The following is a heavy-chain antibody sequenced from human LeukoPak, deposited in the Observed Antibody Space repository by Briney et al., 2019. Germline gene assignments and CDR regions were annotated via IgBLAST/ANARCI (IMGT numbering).Heavy chain of an antibody. V-gene: IGHV3-23*01. J-gene: IGHJ4*02. Sequence: GGSLRLSCAASGFTFSSYAVSWVRQAPGKGLEWVSAISGSGGSTYYADSVKGRFTISRDNSKNALYLQMNSLRAEDTAVYYCAKAGRGVIPSDYWGQGTLVTVSS. CDR3: AKAGRGVIPSDY. D-gene: IGHD3-10*01. CDR2: ISGSGGST. CDR1: GFTFSSYA.